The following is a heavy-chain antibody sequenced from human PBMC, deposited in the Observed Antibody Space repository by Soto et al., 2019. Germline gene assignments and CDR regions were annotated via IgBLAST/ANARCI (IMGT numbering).Heavy chain of an antibody. Sequence: ESLKISWKGSGYNFAGYWIALVRHMPGKGLELMGIIYRSDSDTRYRPSFQGQVTISADKSISSAYLQWSSLRASDTALYYCARGGVSTRTFDYWRQGTQVTVSS. J-gene: IGHJ4*02. CDR1: GYNFAGYW. CDR3: ARGGVSTRTFDY. CDR2: IYRSDSDT. D-gene: IGHD3-3*01. V-gene: IGHV5-51*01.